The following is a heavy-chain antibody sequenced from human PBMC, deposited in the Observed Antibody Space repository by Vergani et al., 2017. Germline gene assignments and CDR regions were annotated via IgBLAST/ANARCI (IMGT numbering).Heavy chain of an antibody. V-gene: IGHV3-33*01. D-gene: IGHD3-10*01. J-gene: IGHJ4*02. CDR1: GFTFSSYG. Sequence: QVQLVESGGGVVQPGRSLRLSCAASGFTFSSYGMHWVRQAPGKGLEWVAVIWYDGSNKYYADSVKGRFTISRDNSKNTLYLQMNSLRAEDTAVYYCARELGSGSYYQQSNFDYWGQGTLVTVSS. CDR2: IWYDGSNK. CDR3: ARELGSGSYYQQSNFDY.